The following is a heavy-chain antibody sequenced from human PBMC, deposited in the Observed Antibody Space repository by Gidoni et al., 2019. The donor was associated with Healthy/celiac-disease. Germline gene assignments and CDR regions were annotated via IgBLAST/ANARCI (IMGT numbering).Heavy chain of an antibody. Sequence: EVQLVESGGGLVKPGGSLRLSCAASGFTFSHSWMHWVRQAPGKGLEWVGSIKSKTDGETIDYAAPVKGRFTISRDDSKNTLYLQVNSLKTDDTAVYYCTAQLLWWFPGDYWGQGTLVTVSS. CDR3: TAQLLWWFPGDY. V-gene: IGHV3-15*01. J-gene: IGHJ4*02. CDR2: IKSKTDGETI. D-gene: IGHD2-21*01. CDR1: GFTFSHSW.